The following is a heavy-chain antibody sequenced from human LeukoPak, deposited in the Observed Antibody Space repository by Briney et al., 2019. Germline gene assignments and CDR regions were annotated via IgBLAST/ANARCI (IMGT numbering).Heavy chain of an antibody. D-gene: IGHD2-21*02. CDR3: VKNPTDYNDSYSFHI. Sequence: GGSLRLSCTASGFAFDSFAMHSVRQAPGKGLEWVSLVSWTGNSSYYVDSVKGRFTVSRDNSRNSLYPQMHGLRVEDTALYYCVKNPTDYNDSYSFHIWGQGTMVTVSS. J-gene: IGHJ3*02. V-gene: IGHV3-43D*03. CDR1: GFAFDSFA. CDR2: VSWTGNSS.